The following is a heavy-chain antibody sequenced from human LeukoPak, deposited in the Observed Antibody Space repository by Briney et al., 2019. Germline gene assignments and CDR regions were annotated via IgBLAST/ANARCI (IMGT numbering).Heavy chain of an antibody. CDR1: GGSINSGSYY. Sequence: KPSQTLSLTCTVSGGSINSGSYYWSWIRQSAGKGLEWIGRISTSGNTNYNPSLKSRVTISVDTSKNQFSLKLNSVTAADTAVYYCASLPFYFDGSGSYYHYWGQGTLVTVSS. J-gene: IGHJ4*02. V-gene: IGHV4-61*02. D-gene: IGHD3-22*01. CDR3: ASLPFYFDGSGSYYHY. CDR2: ISTSGNT.